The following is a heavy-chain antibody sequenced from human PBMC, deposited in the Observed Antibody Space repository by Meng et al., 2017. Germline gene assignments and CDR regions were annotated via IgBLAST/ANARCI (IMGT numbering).Heavy chain of an antibody. J-gene: IGHJ4*02. CDR1: GFTFSSYA. CDR3: AKWPHSSGLGRFIYFDY. CDR2: ISGSGGST. D-gene: IGHD3/OR15-3a*01. V-gene: IGHV3-23*01. Sequence: GGSLKLSCAASGFTFSSYAMSWVRQAPGKGLEWVSAISGSGGSTYYADSVKGRFTISRDNSKNTLYLQMNSLRAEDTAVYYCAKWPHSSGLGRFIYFDYWGQGTLVTVSS.